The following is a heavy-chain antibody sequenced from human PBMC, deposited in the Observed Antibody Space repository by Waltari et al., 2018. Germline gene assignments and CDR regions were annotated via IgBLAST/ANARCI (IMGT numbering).Heavy chain of an antibody. Sequence: EVQLVESGGGLIQPGGSLRLSCAASGFTVSSNYMSWVRQAPGKGLEWVSVIYSGGSTYYADSVKGRFTISRDNSKNTLYLQMNSLRAEDTAVYYCARDRSRIYYYGSGSYYTPHYYYGMDVWDQGP. CDR3: ARDRSRIYYYGSGSYYTPHYYYGMDV. CDR2: IYSGGST. CDR1: GFTVSSNY. V-gene: IGHV3-53*01. J-gene: IGHJ6*02. D-gene: IGHD3-10*01.